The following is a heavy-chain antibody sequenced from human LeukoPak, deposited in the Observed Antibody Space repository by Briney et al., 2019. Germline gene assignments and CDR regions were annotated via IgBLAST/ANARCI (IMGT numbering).Heavy chain of an antibody. D-gene: IGHD3-22*01. CDR1: GGSISSYY. CDR2: IYYSGST. CDR3: ARDVAYYYDSSGYSGLPAPGWFDP. Sequence: PPETLSLTCTVSGGSISSYYWSWLRQPPGKGLEWIGYIYYSGSTNYNPSLKSRVTISVDTSKNQFSLKLSSVTAADTAVYYCARDVAYYYDSSGYSGLPAPGWFDPWGQGTLVTVSS. J-gene: IGHJ5*02. V-gene: IGHV4-59*01.